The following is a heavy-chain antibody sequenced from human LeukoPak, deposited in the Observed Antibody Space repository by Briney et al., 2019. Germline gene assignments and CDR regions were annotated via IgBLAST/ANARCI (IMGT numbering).Heavy chain of an antibody. CDR3: ARVEYSGPLFIDY. V-gene: IGHV4-34*01. D-gene: IGHD5-12*01. CDR1: GGSFSGYY. J-gene: IGHJ4*02. Sequence: KPSETLSLTCAVYGGSFSGYYWSWIRLPPGKGLEWIGEINHSGSTNYNPSLKSRVTISVDTSKNQFSLKLSSVTAADTAVYYCARVEYSGPLFIDYWGQGTLVTVSS. CDR2: INHSGST.